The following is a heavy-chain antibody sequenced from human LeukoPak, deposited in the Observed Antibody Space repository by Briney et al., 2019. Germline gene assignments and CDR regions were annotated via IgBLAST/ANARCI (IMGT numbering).Heavy chain of an antibody. D-gene: IGHD3-22*01. J-gene: IGHJ4*02. Sequence: PGGSLRLSCAASGFTFSSYEMNWVRQAPGKGLEWVSYISSSGSTIYYADSVKGRFTISRDNAKNSLYLQMNSLRAEDTAVYYCARDPSRSYYDGPAFDYWGQGTLVTVSS. CDR2: ISSSGSTI. CDR3: ARDPSRSYYDGPAFDY. CDR1: GFTFSSYE. V-gene: IGHV3-48*03.